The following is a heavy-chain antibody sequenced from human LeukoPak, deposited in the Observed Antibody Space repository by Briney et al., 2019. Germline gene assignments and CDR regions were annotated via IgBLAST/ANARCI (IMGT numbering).Heavy chain of an antibody. D-gene: IGHD2-8*01. CDR1: GFTFSDYA. CDR2: ISSNGGNT. V-gene: IGHV3-64*04. J-gene: IGHJ4*02. CDR3: ARDLGSTNYYFDY. Sequence: PGGSLRLSCSASGFTFSDYAMFWVRQAPGKGLEYVSAISSNGGNTYYTDSVKGRFTISRDNSKNTLFLQMNSLRAEDTAVYYCARDLGSTNYYFDYWGQGTLVTVSS.